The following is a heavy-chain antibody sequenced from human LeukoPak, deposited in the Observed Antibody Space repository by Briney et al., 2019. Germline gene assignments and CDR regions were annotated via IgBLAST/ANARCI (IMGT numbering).Heavy chain of an antibody. V-gene: IGHV3-21*01. J-gene: IGHJ3*02. CDR3: ARDLHSGSYEDAFDI. D-gene: IGHD1-26*01. CDR1: GFSFSSCA. CDR2: ITSSSTYI. Sequence: GGTLRLSCAASGFSFSSCAMSWVRQAPGKGLEWVSSITSSSTYIYYADSVKGRFTISRDNAENSLYLQMNSLRAEDTAVYYCARDLHSGSYEDAFDIWGQGTMVTVSS.